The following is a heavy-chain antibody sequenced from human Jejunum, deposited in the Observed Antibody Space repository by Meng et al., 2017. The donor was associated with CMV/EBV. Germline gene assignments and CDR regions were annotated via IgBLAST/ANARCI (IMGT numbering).Heavy chain of an antibody. D-gene: IGHD3/OR15-3a*01. CDR3: ARGAPWTDYDY. CDR2: IGASGGST. CDR1: RVTFRNYA. Sequence: LSCAAPRVTFRNYAMSWVRQTPGKGLEWVSGIGASGGSTYYADSVKGRFTISRDNINNILYLQMHSLRADDTAVYYCARGAPWTDYDYWGQGTLVTVSS. J-gene: IGHJ4*02. V-gene: IGHV3-23*01.